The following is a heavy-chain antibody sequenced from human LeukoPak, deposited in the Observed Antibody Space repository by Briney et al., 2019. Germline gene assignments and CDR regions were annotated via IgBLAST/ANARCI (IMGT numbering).Heavy chain of an antibody. J-gene: IGHJ4*02. Sequence: SETLSLTCTVSGGSISSYYWSWIRQPPGKGLEWIGYIYYSGSTNYNPSLKSRVTISVDTSKNQFSLKLSSVTAADTAVYYCARSSAYCGGDCYPNFDYWGQGTLVTVSS. CDR1: GGSISSYY. CDR3: ARSSAYCGGDCYPNFDY. V-gene: IGHV4-59*01. D-gene: IGHD2-21*02. CDR2: IYYSGST.